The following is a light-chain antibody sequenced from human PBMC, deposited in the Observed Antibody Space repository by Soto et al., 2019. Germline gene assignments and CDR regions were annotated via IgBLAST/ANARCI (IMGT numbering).Light chain of an antibody. V-gene: IGKV1-39*01. CDR1: QSISNY. CDR2: AAS. Sequence: DIQMTQSPSSLSASVGDRVTITCRASQSISNYLNWYQQKPGKAPKLLMFAASSLQSGVPSRFSGGGSGTDFTLTISSLQPEDFATYYCQQSYSTPRTFG. J-gene: IGKJ1*01. CDR3: QQSYSTPRT.